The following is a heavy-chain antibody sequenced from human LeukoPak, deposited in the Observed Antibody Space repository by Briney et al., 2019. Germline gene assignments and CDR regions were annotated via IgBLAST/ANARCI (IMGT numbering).Heavy chain of an antibody. J-gene: IGHJ4*02. CDR1: GYTFTDFY. Sequence: ASVKVSCKASGYTFTDFYMYWVRQAPGQGLEWMGWIDPNSGGTGYAEKFQGRVTMTRDTSISTAYMELSSLRSDDTAVYYCARVGSSSWQLFDYWGQGTLVTVSS. CDR2: IDPNSGGT. V-gene: IGHV1-2*02. CDR3: ARVGSSSWQLFDY. D-gene: IGHD6-13*01.